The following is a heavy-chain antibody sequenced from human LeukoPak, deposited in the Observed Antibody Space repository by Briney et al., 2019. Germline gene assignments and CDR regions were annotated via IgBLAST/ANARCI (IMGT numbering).Heavy chain of an antibody. CDR3: ARLDCTGDGCYNH. CDR1: GDSVTSYY. CDR2: VSSDGTT. Sequence: SEALSLTCSVSGDSVTSYYWSWIRQPPGKGLEWIGYVSSDGTTNYTPSLRSRVIMSVDTAKNHISLSLTSLTAADTAIYYCARLDCTGDGCYNHWGQGTLVTVSS. V-gene: IGHV4-59*08. J-gene: IGHJ4*02. D-gene: IGHD2-8*02.